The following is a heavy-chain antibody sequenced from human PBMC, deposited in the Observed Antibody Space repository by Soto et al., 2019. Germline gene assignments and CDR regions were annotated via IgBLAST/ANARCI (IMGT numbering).Heavy chain of an antibody. D-gene: IGHD6-19*01. CDR2: INPNSGDT. CDR1: GYTFTGYY. Sequence: ASVKVSCKASGYTFTGYYMHWVRQAPGQGLEWMGWINPNSGDTNYAQKFQGWVTMTRDTSISTAYMELSRLRSDDTAVYYCARSKALAVAGTSPYNWFDPWGQGTLVTVSS. V-gene: IGHV1-2*04. J-gene: IGHJ5*02. CDR3: ARSKALAVAGTSPYNWFDP.